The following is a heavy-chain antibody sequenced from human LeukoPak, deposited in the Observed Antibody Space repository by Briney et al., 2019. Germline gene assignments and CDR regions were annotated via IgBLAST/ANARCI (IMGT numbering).Heavy chain of an antibody. CDR3: ARSGRGTYYYFDL. Sequence: EASVKVSFKASSYTFTRYGISWVRQAPGQGLEWMGWISGSNGNTNYAQKFQGRVSMTADTSTSTAYMELRSLRSDDTAVYYCARSGRGTYYYFDLWGQGTLVTVSS. CDR1: SYTFTRYG. D-gene: IGHD1-26*01. V-gene: IGHV1-18*01. CDR2: ISGSNGNT. J-gene: IGHJ4*02.